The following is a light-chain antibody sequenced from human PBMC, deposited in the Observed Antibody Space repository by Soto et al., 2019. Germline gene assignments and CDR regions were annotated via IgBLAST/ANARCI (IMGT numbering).Light chain of an antibody. Sequence: DIVMTQSPDSLAVSLGERATINCKSSQRVLLTANHKNCLAWFQQKPGHPPKLLIYWASIRESGVPDRFSGSGSGIDFTLTISSLQVEDVAVYYCQQYYTTPRTFGHGTKVDI. CDR2: WAS. CDR3: QQYYTTPRT. V-gene: IGKV4-1*01. J-gene: IGKJ1*01. CDR1: QRVLLTANHKNC.